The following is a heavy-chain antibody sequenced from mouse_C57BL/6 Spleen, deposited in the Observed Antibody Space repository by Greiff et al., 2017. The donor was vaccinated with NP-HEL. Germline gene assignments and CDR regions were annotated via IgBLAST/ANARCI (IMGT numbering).Heavy chain of an antibody. CDR1: GYTFTSYW. D-gene: IGHD2-3*01. CDR3: AGYDGYQGNYAMDY. CDR2: IDPSDSYT. V-gene: IGHV1-59*01. Sequence: QVQLQQSGAELVRPGTSVKLSCKASGYTFTSYWMHWVKQRPGQGLEWIGVIDPSDSYTNYNQKFKGKATLTVDTSSSTAYMQLSSLTSEDSAVYYCAGYDGYQGNYAMDYWGQGTSVTVSS. J-gene: IGHJ4*01.